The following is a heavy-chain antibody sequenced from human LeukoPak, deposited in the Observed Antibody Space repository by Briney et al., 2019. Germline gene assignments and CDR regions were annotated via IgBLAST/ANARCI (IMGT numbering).Heavy chain of an antibody. D-gene: IGHD3-3*01. V-gene: IGHV3-30*18. CDR2: ISYDGSNK. J-gene: IGHJ6*02. CDR3: AKDHHYDFWSGPSFYGMDV. Sequence: GGSLRLSCAASGFTFSSYGMHWVRQAPGKGLEWVAVISYDGSNKYYADSVKGRFTISRDNSKNTLYLQMNSLSAEDTAVYYCAKDHHYDFWSGPSFYGMDVWGQGTTVTVSS. CDR1: GFTFSSYG.